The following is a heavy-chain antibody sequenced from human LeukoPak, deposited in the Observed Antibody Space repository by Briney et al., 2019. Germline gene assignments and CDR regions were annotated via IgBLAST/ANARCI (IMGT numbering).Heavy chain of an antibody. V-gene: IGHV3-23*01. Sequence: GGSLRLSCAASGFTFSSYAMSWVRQAPGKGLEWVSAIGGSGGSTYYADSVKGRVTISRDNTKNTLYLQMNSPRAEDTAVYYCANSYYYGSGSYSPDYWGQGTLVTVSS. D-gene: IGHD3-10*01. CDR1: GFTFSSYA. CDR3: ANSYYYGSGSYSPDY. CDR2: IGGSGGST. J-gene: IGHJ4*02.